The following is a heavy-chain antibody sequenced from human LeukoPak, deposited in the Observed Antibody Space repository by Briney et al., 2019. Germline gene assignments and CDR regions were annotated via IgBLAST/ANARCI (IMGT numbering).Heavy chain of an antibody. CDR1: GFTFSAYA. CDR2: ISNNGGSS. V-gene: IGHV3-64D*09. Sequence: GGSLRLSCSASGFTFSAYAMYWVRQAPGKGLEYVSGISNNGGSSFYADSVKGRFTISRDNSKNTLYLQMSSLRAEDTAVYYCVKITSVAGGDCWGQGTRLTVSS. J-gene: IGHJ4*02. D-gene: IGHD1-14*01. CDR3: VKITSVAGGDC.